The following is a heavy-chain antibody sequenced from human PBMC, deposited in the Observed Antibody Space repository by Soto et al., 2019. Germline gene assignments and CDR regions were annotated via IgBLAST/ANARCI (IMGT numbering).Heavy chain of an antibody. J-gene: IGHJ4*02. CDR3: AKVGVVVPAASPNSAYDY. CDR1: GFTFSSYA. V-gene: IGHV3-23*01. CDR2: ISGSGGST. D-gene: IGHD2-2*01. Sequence: GGSLRLSCAASGFTFSSYAMSWVRQAPGKGLEWVSAISGSGGSTYYADSVKGRFTISRDNSKNTLYLQMNSLRAEDTAVYYCAKVGVVVPAASPNSAYDYWGQGTLVTVSS.